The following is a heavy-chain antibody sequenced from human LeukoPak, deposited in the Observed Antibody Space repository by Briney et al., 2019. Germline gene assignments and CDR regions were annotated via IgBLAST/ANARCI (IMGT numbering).Heavy chain of an antibody. J-gene: IGHJ4*02. CDR1: GGSISSGGYY. Sequence: SETLSLTCTVSGGSISSGGYYWSWIRQHPGKGLEWIGYIYYSGSTYYNPSLKSRVTISVDTSKNHFSLKLSSVTAADTAVYYCARVTMIVVVIDYWGQGTLVTVSS. CDR2: IYYSGST. CDR3: ARVTMIVVVIDY. D-gene: IGHD3-22*01. V-gene: IGHV4-31*03.